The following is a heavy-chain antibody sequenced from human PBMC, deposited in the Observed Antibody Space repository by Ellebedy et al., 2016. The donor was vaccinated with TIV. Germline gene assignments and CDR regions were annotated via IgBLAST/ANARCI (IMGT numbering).Heavy chain of an antibody. J-gene: IGHJ4*02. V-gene: IGHV3-30*18. Sequence: GESLKISXAASGFMARPYAIHWVRQAPGKGLEWVALISDDGEDKSYADSVKGRFTISRDNFKIRVYLQMNSLRAEDTAVYYCAKTDYWGQGTLVTVSS. CDR2: ISDDGEDK. CDR3: AKTDY. CDR1: GFMARPYA.